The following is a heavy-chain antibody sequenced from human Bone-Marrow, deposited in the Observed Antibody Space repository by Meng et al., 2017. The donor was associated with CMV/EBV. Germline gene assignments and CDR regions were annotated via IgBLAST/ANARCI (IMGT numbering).Heavy chain of an antibody. D-gene: IGHD3-22*01. CDR3: ARGLPQSGYYYYY. Sequence: GESLKISCAASGFTFSSHWMHWVRQAPGKGLVWVSRIYIDGSSTSYADSVKGRFTISRDNAKNSLYLQMNSLRAEDTAVYYCARGLPQSGYYYYYWGQGTLVTVSS. V-gene: IGHV3-74*01. CDR2: IYIDGSST. J-gene: IGHJ4*02. CDR1: GFTFSSHW.